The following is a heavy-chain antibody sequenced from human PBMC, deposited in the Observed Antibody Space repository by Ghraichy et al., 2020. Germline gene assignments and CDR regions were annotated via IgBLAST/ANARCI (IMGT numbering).Heavy chain of an antibody. Sequence: SQTLSLTCTVSGGSISSYYWSWIRQPAGKGLEWIGRIYTSGSTNYNPSLKSRVTMSVDTSKNQFSLKLSSVTAADTAVYYCARASSPVPGYYDSSGYYTDAFDIWGQGKMVTVSS. CDR1: GGSISSYY. CDR3: ARASSPVPGYYDSSGYYTDAFDI. J-gene: IGHJ3*02. V-gene: IGHV4-4*07. D-gene: IGHD3-22*01. CDR2: IYTSGST.